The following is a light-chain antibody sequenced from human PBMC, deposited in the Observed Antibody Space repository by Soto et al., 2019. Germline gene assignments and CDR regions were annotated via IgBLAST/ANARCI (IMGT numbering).Light chain of an antibody. J-gene: IGLJ1*01. CDR1: NVDVGGYNY. CDR2: EVS. V-gene: IGLV2-14*01. Sequence: SALTQPASVSGSPGQSITISCTGTNVDVGGYNYVSWYQHHPGKAPKLLIFEVSNRPSGVSNRFSGSKSGNTASLTISGLQSEDEADYYCASHTIKTTYVFGSGTKVTVL. CDR3: ASHTIKTTYV.